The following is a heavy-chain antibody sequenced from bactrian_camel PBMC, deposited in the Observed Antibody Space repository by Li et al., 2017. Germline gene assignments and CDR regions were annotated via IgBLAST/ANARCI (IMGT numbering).Heavy chain of an antibody. V-gene: IGHV3S53*01. CDR2: IDGDGGT. CDR1: GNTVDNKC. D-gene: IGHD5*01. Sequence: VQLVESGGGSAQVGGSLILSCVASGNTVDNKCMAWFRQAPGKEREGLAAIDGDGGTFYADSAKGRFTVSKGNGKYTVYLQMNSLQPEDSGMFYCASSGRNAYGALPTEGSMTYWGRGTQVTVS. J-gene: IGHJ4*01. CDR3: ASSGRNAYGALPTEGSMTY.